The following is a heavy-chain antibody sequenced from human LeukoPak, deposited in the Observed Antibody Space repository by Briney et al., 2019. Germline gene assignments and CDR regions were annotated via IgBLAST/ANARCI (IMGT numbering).Heavy chain of an antibody. V-gene: IGHV1-69*05. CDR2: IIPIFGTA. J-gene: IGHJ4*02. CDR1: GGTFSSYA. CDR3: ASYYGSGSFGY. Sequence: SVKVSCKASGGTFSSYAISWVQQAPGQGLEWMGRIIPIFGTANYAQKFQGRVTITTDESTSTAYMELSSLRSEDTAVYYCASYYGSGSFGYWGQGTLVTVSS. D-gene: IGHD3-10*01.